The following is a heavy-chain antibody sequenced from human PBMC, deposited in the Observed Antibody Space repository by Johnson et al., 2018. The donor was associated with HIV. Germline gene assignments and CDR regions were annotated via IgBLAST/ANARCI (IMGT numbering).Heavy chain of an antibody. V-gene: IGHV3-20*04. CDR1: GFTFDDYA. Sequence: VQLVESGGGVVRPGGSLRLSCAASGFTFDDYAMSWVRQAPGKGLEWVSDINWNGGSTGYADSVKGRFSISRDNAKNSLYLQMNSLRVGDTAVYYCARVGYCSGGSCFSGAFDIWGQGTMVTVSS. J-gene: IGHJ3*02. CDR3: ARVGYCSGGSCFSGAFDI. D-gene: IGHD2-15*01. CDR2: INWNGGST.